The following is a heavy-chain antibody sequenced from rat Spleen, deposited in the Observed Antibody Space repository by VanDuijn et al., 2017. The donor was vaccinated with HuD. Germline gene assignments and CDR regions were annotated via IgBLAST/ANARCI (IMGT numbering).Heavy chain of an antibody. Sequence: EVQLVESGGGLVQPGRSLKLSCVASGFTFNNYWMTWIRQAPGKGLEWVASITNTGGSTYYPDSVKGRFTISRDNAKSTLYLQMNSLRSEDTATYYCTRSGSYYYVMDAWGQGASVTVSS. J-gene: IGHJ4*01. CDR2: ITNTGGST. V-gene: IGHV5-31*01. CDR3: TRSGSYYYVMDA. CDR1: GFTFNNYW. D-gene: IGHD1-4*01.